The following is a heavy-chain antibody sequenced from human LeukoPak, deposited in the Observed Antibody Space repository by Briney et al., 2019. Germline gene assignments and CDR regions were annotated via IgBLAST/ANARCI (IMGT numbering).Heavy chain of an antibody. CDR1: GYTFTNYY. J-gene: IGHJ4*02. CDR3: ARANFPYCSSTTCLFDY. CDR2: INPNDGDT. D-gene: IGHD2-2*01. Sequence: ASVKVSCKASGYTFTNYYMHWVRQAPGQGFEWMGWINPNDGDTNYAQKFQGRVTMTRDTSISTAHMEVSRLRSDDTAVYYCARANFPYCSSTTCLFDYWGQGTLVTVSS. V-gene: IGHV1-2*02.